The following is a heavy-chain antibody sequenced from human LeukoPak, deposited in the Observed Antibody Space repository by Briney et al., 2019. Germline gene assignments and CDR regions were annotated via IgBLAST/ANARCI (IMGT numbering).Heavy chain of an antibody. CDR2: INPNSGGA. Sequence: GASVKVSCKASGYTFTDYYIHWVRQAPGQGLEWMGWINPNSGGANYAQSFQGRVTMPSDTSSRTAYMELGSLTSDDTAVYYCARGSGYTFGSNSFDYWGQGTLVTVSS. CDR3: ARGSGYTFGSNSFDY. D-gene: IGHD5-18*01. V-gene: IGHV1-2*02. CDR1: GYTFTDYY. J-gene: IGHJ4*02.